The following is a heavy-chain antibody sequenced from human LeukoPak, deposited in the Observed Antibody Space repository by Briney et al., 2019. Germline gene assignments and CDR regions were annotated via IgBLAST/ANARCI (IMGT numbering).Heavy chain of an antibody. CDR3: ARDSGWTFDP. CDR1: GFTFGSHW. CDR2: TNQDGSRE. J-gene: IGHJ5*02. V-gene: IGHV3-7*01. D-gene: IGHD6-19*01. Sequence: GGSLRLSCTASGFTFGSHWMIWVRRAPGKGLEWVANTNQDGSREKYADSVRGRFTVSRDNAKNSVYLQMNSLGVEDTAIYYCARDSGWTFDPWGQGTLVTVSS.